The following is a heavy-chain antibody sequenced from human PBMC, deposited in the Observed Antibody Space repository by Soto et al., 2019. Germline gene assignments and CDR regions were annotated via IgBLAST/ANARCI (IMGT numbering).Heavy chain of an antibody. CDR1: VWNVSIYW. Sequence: SCERFVWNVSIYWMGCVRQITGKGLEWMGIIYLGDSNTRYSPSFQGQVTISADKSISTAYLQWSSLKASDTAIYYCARQEYCSSTSCSTAAFWGQRTLVTVSS. CDR2: IYLGDSNT. V-gene: IGHV5-51*01. J-gene: IGHJ4*02. D-gene: IGHD2-2*02. CDR3: ARQEYCSSTSCSTAAF.